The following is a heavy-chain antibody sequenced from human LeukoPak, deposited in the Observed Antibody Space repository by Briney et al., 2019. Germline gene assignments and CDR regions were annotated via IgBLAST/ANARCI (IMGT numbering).Heavy chain of an antibody. CDR3: ARAVTVVTRGGLVFDY. CDR1: GFTFSSYS. CDR2: ISSSSNTI. D-gene: IGHD2-21*02. V-gene: IGHV3-48*02. Sequence: GGSLRHSCAASGFTFSSYSMNWVRQAPRKGLEWVSYISSSSNTIYYADSVKGRFTISRDNAKNSLFLKMNSLRDEDTSVYYCARAVTVVTRGGLVFDYWGQGTLVTVSS. J-gene: IGHJ4*02.